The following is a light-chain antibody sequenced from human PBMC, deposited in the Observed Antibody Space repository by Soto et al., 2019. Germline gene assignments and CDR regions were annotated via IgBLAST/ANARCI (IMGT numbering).Light chain of an antibody. Sequence: DIQMTQSPSTLSASVGDRVTITCRASQSISSWLAWYQQKPGKAPKLLIYDASSLESGVPSRFSGGGSGTEFTLTISSLQPDDFATYYCQQYNSYPTTFGQGTKVEIK. CDR2: DAS. V-gene: IGKV1-5*01. CDR3: QQYNSYPTT. CDR1: QSISSW. J-gene: IGKJ1*01.